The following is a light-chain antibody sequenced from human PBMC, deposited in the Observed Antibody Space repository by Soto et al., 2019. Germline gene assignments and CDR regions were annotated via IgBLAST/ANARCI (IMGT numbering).Light chain of an antibody. J-gene: IGKJ4*01. CDR1: QSISSW. Sequence: DIQMTQSPSTLSASVGDRVTITCRASQSISSWLAWYQQKPGKAPKLLIYKASSLESGVPSRFSGSGSGTEFTLTITGLQPDDFATYYCQQYNSSPLTFGGGTKVDI. V-gene: IGKV1-5*03. CDR3: QQYNSSPLT. CDR2: KAS.